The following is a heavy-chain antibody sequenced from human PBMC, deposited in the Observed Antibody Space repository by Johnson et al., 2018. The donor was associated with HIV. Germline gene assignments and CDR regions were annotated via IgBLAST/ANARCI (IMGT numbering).Heavy chain of an antibody. CDR1: GFSVSSNY. J-gene: IGHJ3*02. CDR2: ISYDGSNE. Sequence: QVQLVESGGDVVQPGGSLRLSCAASGFSVSSNYMGWVRLAPGKGLEWVAVISYDGSNEYYADSVKGRFTISRDNSKNTLYLQMNSLTTEDTAVYYCARERRLGGAFDIWGQGTMVTVSS. D-gene: IGHD3-16*01. V-gene: IGHV3-30-3*01. CDR3: ARERRLGGAFDI.